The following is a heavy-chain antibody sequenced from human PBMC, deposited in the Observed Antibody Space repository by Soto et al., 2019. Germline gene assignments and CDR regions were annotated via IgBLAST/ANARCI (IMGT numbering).Heavy chain of an antibody. J-gene: IGHJ3*02. D-gene: IGHD2-15*01. CDR2: ISGSGGST. Sequence: PGGSLRLSCAASGFTFSSYAMSWVRQAPGKGLEWVSAISGSGGSTYYADSVKGRFTISRDNSKNTQYLQMNSLRAEDTAVYYCAKDTGKVVVAPDAFDIWGQGTMVTVSS. CDR1: GFTFSSYA. V-gene: IGHV3-23*01. CDR3: AKDTGKVVVAPDAFDI.